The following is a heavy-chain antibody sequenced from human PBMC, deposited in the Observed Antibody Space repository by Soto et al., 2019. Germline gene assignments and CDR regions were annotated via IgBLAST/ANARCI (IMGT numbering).Heavy chain of an antibody. J-gene: IGHJ3*02. V-gene: IGHV3-30-3*01. CDR1: GFTFSSYA. CDR2: ISNDGSNK. D-gene: IGHD3-16*01. Sequence: QVQLVESGGGVVQPGRSLRLSCAASGFTFSSYAMHWVRQAPGKGLEWVAVISNDGSNKYYADSVKGRFTISRDNSKNRRYLQTNSLGAEDPAGYYCGVDLDFEGGGTFDIWGQGTMVTVSS. CDR3: GVDLDFEGGGTFDI.